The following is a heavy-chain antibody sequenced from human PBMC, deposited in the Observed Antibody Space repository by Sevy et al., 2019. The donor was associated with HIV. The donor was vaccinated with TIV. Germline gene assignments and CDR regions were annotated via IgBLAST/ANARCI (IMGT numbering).Heavy chain of an antibody. CDR3: AGRDTTMITDLDY. Sequence: GGSLRLSCAASGLTLTTTGMSWVRHAPGEGLEWVAGVTSDGTTYYADSVRDRFTVSRDNSKNTLYIQLNSLRADDTGVFYCAGRDTTMITDLDYWGQGTLVTVSS. J-gene: IGHJ4*02. D-gene: IGHD3-16*01. CDR2: VTSDGTT. V-gene: IGHV3-23*01. CDR1: GLTLTTTG.